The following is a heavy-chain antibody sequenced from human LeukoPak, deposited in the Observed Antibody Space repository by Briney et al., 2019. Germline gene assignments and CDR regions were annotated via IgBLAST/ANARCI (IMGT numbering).Heavy chain of an antibody. CDR2: ISDNSYTI. D-gene: IGHD2-2*01. J-gene: IGHJ4*02. V-gene: IGHV3-48*01. CDR1: GFTFSSYS. Sequence: AGGSLRLSCAASGFTFSSYSMNWVRQAPGKGLEWVSYISDNSYTIYNADSVKGRFIISRDNAKSSLYLQMNSLRAEDTAVCYCAKVVGAAMEDYWGQGTLVTVSS. CDR3: AKVVGAAMEDY.